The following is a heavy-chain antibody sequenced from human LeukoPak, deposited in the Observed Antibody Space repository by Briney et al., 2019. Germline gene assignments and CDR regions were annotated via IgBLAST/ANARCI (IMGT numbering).Heavy chain of an antibody. CDR1: GGSISSSSYY. CDR2: IYYSGST. CDR3: ARTNWNYPFGY. J-gene: IGHJ4*02. D-gene: IGHD1-7*01. V-gene: IGHV4-39*01. Sequence: SETLSLTCTVSGGSISSSSYYWGWIRQPPGKGLEWIGSIYYSGSTYYNPSLKSRVTISVDTSKNQFSLKLSSVTAADTAVYYCARTNWNYPFGYWGQGTLLTVSS.